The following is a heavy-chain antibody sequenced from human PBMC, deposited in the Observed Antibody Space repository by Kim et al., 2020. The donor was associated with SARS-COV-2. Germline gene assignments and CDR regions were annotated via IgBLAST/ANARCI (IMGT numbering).Heavy chain of an antibody. Sequence: SETLSLTCTVSGGSISSYYWSWIRQPAGKGLEWIGRIYTSGSTNYNPSLKSRVTMSVDTSKNQFSLKLSSVTAADTAVYYCAREGNIVVVPAAVYWYFDLWGRGTLVTVSS. CDR3: AREGNIVVVPAAVYWYFDL. J-gene: IGHJ2*01. D-gene: IGHD2-2*01. CDR2: IYTSGST. CDR1: GGSISSYY. V-gene: IGHV4-4*07.